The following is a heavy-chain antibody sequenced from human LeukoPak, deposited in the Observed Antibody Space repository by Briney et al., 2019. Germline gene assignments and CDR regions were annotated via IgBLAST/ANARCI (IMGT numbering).Heavy chain of an antibody. Sequence: WGSLRLSGAASGFIFSSYGMHWVRHIPGKGLECVALISNDGSSQYYTDSVKGRFIISRDNSKNTLFLQLNSLGPEDTGVYYCAKDNYGNRPRFDYWGQGTLVTVSS. D-gene: IGHD2/OR15-2a*01. V-gene: IGHV3-30*18. CDR3: AKDNYGNRPRFDY. CDR1: GFIFSSYG. J-gene: IGHJ4*02. CDR2: ISNDGSSQ.